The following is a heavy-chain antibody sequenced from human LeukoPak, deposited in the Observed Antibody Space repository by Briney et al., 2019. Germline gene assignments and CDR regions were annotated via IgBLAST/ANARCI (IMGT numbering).Heavy chain of an antibody. Sequence: GGSLRLSCAASGFTFSSYGMHWVRQAPGKGLEWVAFIRYDGGKKSYADSVKGRFTISRDNSKNTLYLQMNSLTAEDTAIYSCARPRLEYCSGGSCFDAFDIWGQGTMVTVSS. CDR3: ARPRLEYCSGGSCFDAFDI. D-gene: IGHD2-15*01. J-gene: IGHJ3*02. CDR2: IRYDGGKK. V-gene: IGHV3-30*02. CDR1: GFTFSSYG.